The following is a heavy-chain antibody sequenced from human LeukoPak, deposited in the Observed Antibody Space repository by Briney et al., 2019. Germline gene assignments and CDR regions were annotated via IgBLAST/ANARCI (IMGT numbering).Heavy chain of an antibody. Sequence: PGGSLRLSCAASGFTFSSYGMHWVRQAPGKGLEWVAFIRYDGSNKYYADSVKCRFTISRDNSRNTLYLQMNSLRAEDTAVYYCAKDRSNYEVIDYWGQGTLVTVSS. CDR3: AKDRSNYEVIDY. V-gene: IGHV3-30*02. J-gene: IGHJ4*02. D-gene: IGHD4-11*01. CDR1: GFTFSSYG. CDR2: IRYDGSNK.